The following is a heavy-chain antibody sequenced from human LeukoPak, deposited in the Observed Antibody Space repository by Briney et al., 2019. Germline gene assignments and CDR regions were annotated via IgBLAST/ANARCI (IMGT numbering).Heavy chain of an antibody. CDR2: ISGSGGST. V-gene: IGHV3-23*01. J-gene: IGHJ4*02. CDR3: AKEEYYYDSSGYSDRFDY. CDR1: GFTFTTYA. Sequence: PGGSLRLSCVPSGFTFTTYAMSWVRQAPGKGLEWVSAISGSGGSTYYADSVKGRFTISRDNSKNTLYLQMNSLRAEDTAVYYCAKEEYYYDSSGYSDRFDYWGQGTLVTVSS. D-gene: IGHD3-22*01.